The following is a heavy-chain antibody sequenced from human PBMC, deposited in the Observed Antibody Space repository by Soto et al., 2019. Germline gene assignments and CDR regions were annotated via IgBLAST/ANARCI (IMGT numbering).Heavy chain of an antibody. J-gene: IGHJ4*02. D-gene: IGHD3-3*01. CDR1: GYTFTSYG. V-gene: IGHV1-18*04. Sequence: QVQLVQSGAEVKKPGASVKVSCKASGYTFTSYGISWVRQAPGQGLEWMGWISAYNGNTNYAQKLQGRVTMTTDTSTSTAYMELRRLRSDDTAVYYCARVTTYYDFWSGYLVDYWGQGTLVTVSS. CDR2: ISAYNGNT. CDR3: ARVTTYYDFWSGYLVDY.